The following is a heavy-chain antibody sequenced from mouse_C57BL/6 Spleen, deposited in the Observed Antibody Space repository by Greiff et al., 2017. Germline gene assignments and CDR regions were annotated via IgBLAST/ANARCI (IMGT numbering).Heavy chain of an antibody. V-gene: IGHV1-82*01. CDR2: IYPGDGDT. Sequence: VKLMESGPELVKPGASVKISCKASGYAFSSSWMNWVKQRPGKGLEWIGRIYPGDGDTNYNGKFKGKATLTADKSSSTAYMQLSSLTSEDSAVYFCARSRGYEYDETWGQGTLVTVSA. CDR1: GYAFSSSW. CDR3: ARSRGYEYDET. D-gene: IGHD2-4*01. J-gene: IGHJ3*01.